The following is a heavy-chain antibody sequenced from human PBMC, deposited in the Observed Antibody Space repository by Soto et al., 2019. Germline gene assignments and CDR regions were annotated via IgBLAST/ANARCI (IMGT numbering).Heavy chain of an antibody. CDR1: GFTFSSYA. Sequence: QVQLVESGGGVVQPGRSLRLSCAASGFTFSSYAMHWVRQAPGKGLEWVAVISYDGSNKYYADSVKGRFTISRDNSKNTLYLQMNRLRAEDTAVYYCARGRTDYGDYGGGNWFGPWGQGTLVTVSS. D-gene: IGHD4-17*01. J-gene: IGHJ5*02. CDR2: ISYDGSNK. CDR3: ARGRTDYGDYGGGNWFGP. V-gene: IGHV3-30-3*01.